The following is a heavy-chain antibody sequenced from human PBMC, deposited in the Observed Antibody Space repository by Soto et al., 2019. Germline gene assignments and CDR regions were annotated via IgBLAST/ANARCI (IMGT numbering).Heavy chain of an antibody. CDR1: GFTFSTYG. J-gene: IGHJ4*02. V-gene: IGHV3-33*01. CDR3: ARDLGAFNYGSAYFDY. Sequence: LRLSCAPSGFTFSTYGMHWVRQAPGKGLEWVAVIWYDGSNQYYADSVKGRFTISRDNSKNMLYLQMNSLRAEDTAVYYCARDLGAFNYGSAYFDYWGQGTTVTVYS. D-gene: IGHD3-10*01. CDR2: IWYDGSNQ.